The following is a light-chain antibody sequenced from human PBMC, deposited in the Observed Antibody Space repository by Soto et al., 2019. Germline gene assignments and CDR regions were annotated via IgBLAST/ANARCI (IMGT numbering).Light chain of an antibody. J-gene: IGKJ1*01. CDR2: GAS. V-gene: IGKV3-15*01. CDR3: QQYNNWWT. CDR1: QSVSSS. Sequence: EIVMTQSPVTLSVSPGERATLSCRVSQSVSSSLAWSQQKPGQAPRLLIYGASTRATGIPARFSGSGSWTEFTLTISSLQSEDFAVYYCQQYNNWWTFGQGTKVEIK.